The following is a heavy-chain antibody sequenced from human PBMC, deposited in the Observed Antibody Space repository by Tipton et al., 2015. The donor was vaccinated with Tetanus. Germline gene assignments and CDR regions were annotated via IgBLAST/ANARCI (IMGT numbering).Heavy chain of an antibody. D-gene: IGHD6-19*01. Sequence: LRLSCTVSGGSISSYYWIWIRQPPGRGLEWIGYVHYSGSTNYSPSLRSRVTLSVDTSKNQFSLKLSSVTAADTAVYYCARIGWLQQNKPAFDIWGQGTVVTVSS. J-gene: IGHJ3*02. CDR1: GGSISSYY. V-gene: IGHV4-59*01. CDR2: VHYSGST. CDR3: ARIGWLQQNKPAFDI.